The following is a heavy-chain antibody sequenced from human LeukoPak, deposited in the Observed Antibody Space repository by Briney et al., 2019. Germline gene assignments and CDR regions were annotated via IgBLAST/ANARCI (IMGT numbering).Heavy chain of an antibody. CDR2: ISWNSGSI. CDR1: GFTFDDYA. J-gene: IGHJ4*02. CDR3: AKDLELEDY. V-gene: IGHV3-9*01. D-gene: IGHD1-7*01. Sequence: GGSLRLSCAASGFTFDDYAMHWVRRAPGKGLEWVSGISWNSGSIGYADSVKGRFTISRDNAKNSLYLQMNSLRAEDTALYYCAKDLELEDYWGQGTLVTVSS.